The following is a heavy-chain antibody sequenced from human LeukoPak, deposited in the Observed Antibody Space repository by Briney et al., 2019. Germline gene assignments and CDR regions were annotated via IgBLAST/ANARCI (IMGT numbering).Heavy chain of an antibody. Sequence: SETLSLTCTVSGDSINSDRYHWSWIRQPAGKGLEWVGHISTSGHTNYNSSLKSRVTISVDTSKNQFSLKMTSVTAADTAVYYCARLYSTYGENWGQGTLVTVSS. V-gene: IGHV4-61*09. CDR1: GDSINSDRYH. CDR3: ARLYSTYGEN. D-gene: IGHD4-11*01. CDR2: ISTSGHT. J-gene: IGHJ4*02.